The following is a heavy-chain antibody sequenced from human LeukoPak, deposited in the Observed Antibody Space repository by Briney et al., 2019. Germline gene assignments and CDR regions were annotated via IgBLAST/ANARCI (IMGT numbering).Heavy chain of an antibody. Sequence: SETLSLTCTVSGGSISSYYWSWIRQPAGKGLEWIGRIYTSGSTNYNPSLKSRVTMSVDTSKNQFSLKLSSVTAADTAVYYCARVRYCSGGSCSYYFDYWGQGTLVTVSS. CDR3: ARVRYCSGGSCSYYFDY. CDR2: IYTSGST. J-gene: IGHJ4*02. D-gene: IGHD2-15*01. CDR1: GGSISSYY. V-gene: IGHV4-4*07.